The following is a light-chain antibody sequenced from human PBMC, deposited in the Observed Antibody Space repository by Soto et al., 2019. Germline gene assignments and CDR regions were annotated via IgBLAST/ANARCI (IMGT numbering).Light chain of an antibody. CDR2: GAS. CDR1: QSVGTS. Sequence: EIVMTQSPATLSVSAGQRVTLSCRASQSVGTSIAWYQQKPGQAPRLLIYGASTRATGIPARFSGSGSGTEFTLTISSLQPEALAAYYSPQYNNWPIPSGPGTRLEIK. V-gene: IGKV3-15*01. CDR3: PQYNNWPIP. J-gene: IGKJ5*01.